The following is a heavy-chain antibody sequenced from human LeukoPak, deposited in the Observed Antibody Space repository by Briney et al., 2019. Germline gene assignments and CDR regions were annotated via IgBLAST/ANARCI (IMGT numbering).Heavy chain of an antibody. CDR2: IRYDGNNK. CDR3: AKDRWGAVSSFDY. J-gene: IGHJ4*02. CDR1: GFPFSDYV. Sequence: GGSLRLSCAACGFPFSDYVMHWVRQAPGKGLEWVSVIRYDGNNKYYADSVKGRFTISRDNSKNTLYLQMNSLESEDTAVYYCAKDRWGAVSSFDYWGQGTLVTVSS. D-gene: IGHD5/OR15-5a*01. V-gene: IGHV3-30*02.